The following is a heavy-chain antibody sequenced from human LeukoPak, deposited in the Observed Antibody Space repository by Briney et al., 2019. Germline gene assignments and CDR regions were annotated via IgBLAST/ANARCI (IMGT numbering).Heavy chain of an antibody. Sequence: PGGSARLSCAASGFTFSIHAMSWVRQAPGKGLEWVSYISSSSSYTNYADSVKGRFTISRDNAKNSLYLQMNSLRAEDTAVYYCASTSYYYDSSRYDGDYWGQGTPVSVSS. V-gene: IGHV3-11*03. CDR3: ASTSYYYDSSRYDGDY. CDR1: GFTFSIHA. D-gene: IGHD3-22*01. J-gene: IGHJ4*02. CDR2: ISSSSSYT.